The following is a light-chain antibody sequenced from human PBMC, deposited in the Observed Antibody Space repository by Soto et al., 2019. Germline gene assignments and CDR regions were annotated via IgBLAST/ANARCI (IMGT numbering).Light chain of an antibody. J-gene: IGKJ2*01. V-gene: IGKV3-11*01. CDR3: QQRSNWPYT. CDR1: QSVSSY. CDR2: DAY. Sequence: EIVLTQSPATLSLSPWERATLSCRASQSVSSYLAWYQQKPGQAPRLLLYDAYNRATGIPARFSVSGSGTDFTLTISSLEPEDFAVYYCQQRSNWPYTFGQGTKLEIK.